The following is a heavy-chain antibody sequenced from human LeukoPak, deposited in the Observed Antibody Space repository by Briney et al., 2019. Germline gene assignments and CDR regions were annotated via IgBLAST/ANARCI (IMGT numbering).Heavy chain of an antibody. CDR3: VRDRGISFYFDY. J-gene: IGHJ4*02. D-gene: IGHD3-16*02. CDR1: GFPFITYN. V-gene: IGHV3-48*01. CDR2: IDSSSSTI. Sequence: PGGSLRLSCAASGFPFITYNMNWVRQAPGKGLEWVSYIDSSSSTIYYADSVKGRFTVSRDNAKNSLDLQMNSLRADDTAVYYCVRDRGISFYFDYWGQGTLVTVSS.